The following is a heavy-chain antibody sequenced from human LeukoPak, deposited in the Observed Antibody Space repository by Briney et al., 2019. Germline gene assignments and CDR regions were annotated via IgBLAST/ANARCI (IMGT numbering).Heavy chain of an antibody. D-gene: IGHD6-6*01. CDR2: IYYSGST. V-gene: IGHV4-39*01. J-gene: IGHJ4*02. CDR3: ATSVDPYVGAARGGLQPAYYFDY. Sequence: SETLSLTCTVSGGSISSSSYYWGWIRQPPGKGLEWIGSIYYSGSTYYNPSLKSRVTISVDTSKNQFSLKLSSVTAADTAVYYCATSVDPYVGAARGGLQPAYYFDYWGQGTLVTVSS. CDR1: GGSISSSSYY.